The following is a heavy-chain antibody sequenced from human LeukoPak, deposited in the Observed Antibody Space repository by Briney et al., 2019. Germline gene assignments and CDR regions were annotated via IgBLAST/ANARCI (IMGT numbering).Heavy chain of an antibody. Sequence: GGSLRLSCAASGFTFSRHGMHWVRQAQGKGPEWVAVIWYDGSQKYYGDSVKGRFTISRDNSKNTLYLQMNSLRAEDTAVYYCAKESLDTEQRNYNYYGMDVWGQGTTVTVSS. CDR3: AKESLDTEQRNYNYYGMDV. J-gene: IGHJ6*02. V-gene: IGHV3-30*02. CDR1: GFTFSRHG. D-gene: IGHD1-1*01. CDR2: IWYDGSQK.